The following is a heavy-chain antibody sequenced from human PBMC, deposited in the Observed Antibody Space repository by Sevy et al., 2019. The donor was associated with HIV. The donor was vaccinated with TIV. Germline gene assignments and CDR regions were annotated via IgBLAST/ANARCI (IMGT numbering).Heavy chain of an antibody. CDR3: AKGQGYDYIWGNERSAYYLDY. V-gene: IGHV3-30*18. J-gene: IGHJ4*02. D-gene: IGHD3-16*01. CDR1: RFTFSTYD. Sequence: GGSLRLSCAASRFTFSTYDIHWVRQAPGKGLEWVAVISHDGSYQYYTDSVKGRFTISRDDSKNKAYLQMNSLRADDSGVYYCAKGQGYDYIWGNERSAYYLDYWGQGTLVTVSS. CDR2: ISHDGSYQ.